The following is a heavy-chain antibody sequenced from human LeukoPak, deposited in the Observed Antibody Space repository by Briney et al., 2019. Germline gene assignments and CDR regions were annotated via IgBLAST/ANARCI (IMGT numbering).Heavy chain of an antibody. J-gene: IGHJ4*02. CDR2: INPNSVGI. CDR1: GYTFTAYY. CDR3: ARSSSSYSPFDY. V-gene: IGHV1-2*02. D-gene: IGHD2-2*01. Sequence: GASVKVSCRTSGYTFTAYYIHWVRQAPGQGLEWMGWINPNSVGINYAQKFQGRVTMTRGTSISTAYMELSRLRSDDTAVYFCARSSSSYSPFDYWGQGTRVTVSS.